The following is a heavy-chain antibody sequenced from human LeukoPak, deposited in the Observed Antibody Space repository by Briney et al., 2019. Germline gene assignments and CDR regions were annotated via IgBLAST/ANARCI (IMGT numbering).Heavy chain of an antibody. CDR2: ISNDGTNK. D-gene: IGHD5-24*01. J-gene: IGHJ4*02. V-gene: IGHV3-30*04. Sequence: GGSLRLSCAASGFTFSYHAMHWVRQAPGKGLEWVALISNDGTNKYYTDSVKGRFTISRDNSKNTLYLQMNSLRAEDTAVYYCARDREMAYFDYWGQGTLVTVSS. CDR1: GFTFSYHA. CDR3: ARDREMAYFDY.